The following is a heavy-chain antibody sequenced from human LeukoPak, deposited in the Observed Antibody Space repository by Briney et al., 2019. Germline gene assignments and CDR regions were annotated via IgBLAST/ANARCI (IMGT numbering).Heavy chain of an antibody. Sequence: GGSLRLSRAASGFTFSSYAMSWVRQAPGKGLEWVSAVSGTGLTTYYADSVKGRFIVSRDNSKNTVYLQMNSLRGEDAAVYYCAKELMGFDYWGQGTLVTVSS. V-gene: IGHV3-23*01. CDR2: VSGTGLTT. D-gene: IGHD2-8*01. CDR3: AKELMGFDY. CDR1: GFTFSSYA. J-gene: IGHJ4*02.